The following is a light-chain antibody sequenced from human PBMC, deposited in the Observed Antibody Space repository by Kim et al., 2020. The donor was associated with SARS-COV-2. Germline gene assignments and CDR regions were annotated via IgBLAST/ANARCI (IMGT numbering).Light chain of an antibody. CDR2: GKN. V-gene: IGLV3-19*01. CDR3: NSRDTSGLRWV. J-gene: IGLJ3*02. CDR1: SLRNYY. Sequence: SSELTQDPTVSVALGQTVRITCQGDSLRNYYASWYQQKPGQAPVLVIYGKNDRRSGMPDRFSGSSSGNTASLTITGAQAEDEADYYCNSRDTSGLRWVFG.